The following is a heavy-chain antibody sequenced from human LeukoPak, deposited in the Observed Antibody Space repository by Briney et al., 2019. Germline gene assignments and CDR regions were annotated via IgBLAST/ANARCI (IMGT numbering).Heavy chain of an antibody. V-gene: IGHV1-69*05. J-gene: IGHJ3*02. CDR2: IIPIFGTA. CDR3: ARDFVSGYPATDAFDI. D-gene: IGHD3-3*01. Sequence: GASVKVSCKASGGTFSSYAISWVRQAPGQGLEWMGRIIPIFGTANYAQKFQGRVTITTDESTSTAYMELSSLRSEDTAVYYCARDFVSGYPATDAFDIWGQGTMVTVSS. CDR1: GGTFSSYA.